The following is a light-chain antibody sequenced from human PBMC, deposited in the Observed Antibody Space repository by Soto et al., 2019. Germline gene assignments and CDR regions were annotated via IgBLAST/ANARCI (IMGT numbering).Light chain of an antibody. CDR1: QSVSSY. CDR3: QQSSNWPYT. J-gene: IGKJ2*01. Sequence: EIVLTQSPATLSLSPGERATLSCRASQSVSSYLAWYQQKPGQAPRLLIYDASNRATVIPARFSGSGSGTDFTLTISSLEPEDFAVYYCQQSSNWPYTFGQGTKLEIK. V-gene: IGKV3-11*01. CDR2: DAS.